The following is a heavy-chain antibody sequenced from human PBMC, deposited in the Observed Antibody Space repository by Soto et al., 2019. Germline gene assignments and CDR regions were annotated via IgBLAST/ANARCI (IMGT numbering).Heavy chain of an antibody. D-gene: IGHD2-2*01. CDR2: INPSGYGT. V-gene: IGHV1-46*01. CDR3: ARDGVVVPSALYYFDY. J-gene: IGHJ4*02. Sequence: ASVKVSCKASGYTFTSYYMHWLRQAPGQGLEWMGIINPSGYGTSYAQKFQGRVTMTRDTSTSTFYMELRSLRSDDTAVYFCARDGVVVPSALYYFDYWGQGTLVTVSS. CDR1: GYTFTSYY.